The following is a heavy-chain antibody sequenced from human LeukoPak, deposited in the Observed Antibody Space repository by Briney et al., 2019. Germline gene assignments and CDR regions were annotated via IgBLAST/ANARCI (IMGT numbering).Heavy chain of an antibody. CDR3: ARDSSGWYYFDY. CDR2: ISAYNGDT. V-gene: IGHV1-18*01. CDR1: GYTFTSYG. D-gene: IGHD6-19*01. Sequence: ASVKVSCKASGYTFTSYGISWVRQAPGQGLEWMGWISAYNGDTNYAQKLQGRVTMTTDTSTSTAYMELRSLRSDDTAVYYCARDSSGWYYFDYWGQGTLVTVSS. J-gene: IGHJ4*02.